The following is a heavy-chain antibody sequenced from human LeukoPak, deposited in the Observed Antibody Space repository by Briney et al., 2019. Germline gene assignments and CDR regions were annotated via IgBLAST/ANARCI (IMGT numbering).Heavy chain of an antibody. CDR1: GFSFSYYA. V-gene: IGHV3-23*01. D-gene: IGHD3-9*01. Sequence: GGSLRPSCAASGFSFSYYAMSWVRQAPGKGLEWVSSITGTGGTMYYADSVKGRFTISRDNSKYTLYLQMNSLRVDDTAVYYCAKGGYYDDVLTGYYGPYDHWGQGILSPSPQ. CDR2: ITGTGGTM. J-gene: IGHJ4*02. CDR3: AKGGYYDDVLTGYYGPYDH.